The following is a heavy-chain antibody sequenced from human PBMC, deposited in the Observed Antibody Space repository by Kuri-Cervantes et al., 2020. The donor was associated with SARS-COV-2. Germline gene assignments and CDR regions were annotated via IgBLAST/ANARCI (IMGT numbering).Heavy chain of an antibody. CDR1: GLTFSSYA. CDR2: ISYDGSNK. J-gene: IGHJ3*02. CDR3: AREKLGSDAFDI. Sequence: GGSLRLSCAASGLTFSSYAMHWVRQAPGKGLEWVAVISYDGSNKYYADSVKGRFTISRDNSKNTLYLQMNSLRAEDTAVYYCAREKLGSDAFDIWGQGTMVTVSS. D-gene: IGHD7-27*01. V-gene: IGHV3-30-3*01.